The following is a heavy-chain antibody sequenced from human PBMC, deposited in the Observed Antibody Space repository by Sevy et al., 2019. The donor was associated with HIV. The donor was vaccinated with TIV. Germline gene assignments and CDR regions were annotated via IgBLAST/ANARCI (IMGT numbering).Heavy chain of an antibody. D-gene: IGHD6-6*01. J-gene: IGHJ4*02. CDR1: GDSVSSNSAA. V-gene: IGHV6-1*01. CDR3: ARAGVPARPDYFDY. Sequence: SQTLSLTCAISGDSVSSNSAAWNWIRQSPSRGLEWLGRTYYRSKWYNDYAVSVKSRITINPDTSKNQFTLQLNSVTPEETAVYYCARAGVPARPDYFDYWGQGTLVTVSS. CDR2: TYYRSKWYN.